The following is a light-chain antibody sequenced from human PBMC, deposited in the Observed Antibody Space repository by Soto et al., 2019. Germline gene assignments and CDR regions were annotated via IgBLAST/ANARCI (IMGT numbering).Light chain of an antibody. CDR3: QQYHTWPPTYT. CDR2: GAS. V-gene: IGKV3-15*01. Sequence: EIVMTQSPATLSVSPGGRATLSCRASQSVSSYLAWYQQRPGQPPRLLIYGASTRATGIPARFSGSGSGTEFSLTISSLQSEDFAVYYCQQYHTWPPTYTFGQGTKLEIK. J-gene: IGKJ2*01. CDR1: QSVSSY.